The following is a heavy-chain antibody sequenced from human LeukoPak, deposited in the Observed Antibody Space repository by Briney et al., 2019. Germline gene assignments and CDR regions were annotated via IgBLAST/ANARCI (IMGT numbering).Heavy chain of an antibody. CDR2: ISAYNGNT. J-gene: IGHJ4*02. Sequence: ASVKVSCKASGYTFTSYDINWVRQATGQGLEWMGWISAYNGNTNYAQKLQGRVTMTTDTSTSTAYMELRSLRSDDTAVYYCARVGRDITMIVVVITSPFDYWGQGTLVTVSS. D-gene: IGHD3-22*01. CDR1: GYTFTSYD. V-gene: IGHV1-18*01. CDR3: ARVGRDITMIVVVITSPFDY.